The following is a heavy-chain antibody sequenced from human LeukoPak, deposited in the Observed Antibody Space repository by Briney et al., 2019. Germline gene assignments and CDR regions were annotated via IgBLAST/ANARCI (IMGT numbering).Heavy chain of an antibody. D-gene: IGHD3-22*01. V-gene: IGHV4-59*01. CDR1: GGSISSYY. J-gene: IGHJ4*02. CDR2: IYYSGST. Sequence: SETLSLTCTVSGGSISSYYWSWIRQPPGKGLEWIGYIYYSGSTNYNPSLKSRVTISVDTSKNQFSLKLSSVTAADTAVYYCAGGYDSSGYYFDYWGQGTLVTVSS. CDR3: AGGYDSSGYYFDY.